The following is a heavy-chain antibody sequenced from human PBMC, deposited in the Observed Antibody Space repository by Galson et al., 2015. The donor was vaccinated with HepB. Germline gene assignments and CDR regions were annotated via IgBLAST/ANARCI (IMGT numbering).Heavy chain of an antibody. CDR2: ITQSGGT. D-gene: IGHD3-3*01. V-gene: IGHV4-34*01. J-gene: IGHJ6*01. Sequence: TLSLTCAVFGGSFSTYHWTWIRQPPGKGLEWIGEITQSGGTHSNPSLKSRVTISVDTSKNQFSLKVRSVTAADTAVYYCARGKGRQVLLDYHYYGMDVWGQGTTVSVSS. CDR3: ARGKGRQVLLDYHYYGMDV. CDR1: GGSFSTYH.